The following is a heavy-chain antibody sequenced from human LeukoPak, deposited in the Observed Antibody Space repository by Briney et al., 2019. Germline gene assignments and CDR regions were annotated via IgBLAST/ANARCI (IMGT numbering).Heavy chain of an antibody. CDR3: ARRTETFTDY. CDR1: GGSISSSSYY. V-gene: IGHV4-39*01. Sequence: SETLSLTCTISGGSISSSSYYWGWIRQPPGKGLEWIGSIYYSGSTYYNPSLKSRVTISVDTSKNQFSLKLSSVTAADTAVYYCARRTETFTDYWGQGTLVTVSS. J-gene: IGHJ4*02. D-gene: IGHD2-2*01. CDR2: IYYSGST.